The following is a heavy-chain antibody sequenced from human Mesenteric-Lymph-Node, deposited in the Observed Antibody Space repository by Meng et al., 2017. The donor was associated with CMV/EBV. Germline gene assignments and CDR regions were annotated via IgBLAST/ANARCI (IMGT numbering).Heavy chain of an antibody. V-gene: IGHV1-69*05. J-gene: IGHJ6*02. D-gene: IGHD3-3*01. CDR2: IIPVYGTA. CDR3: ARGGRFLEWLSPPYYYYYGMDV. Sequence: SVKVSCKASGGTFSSYAISWVRQAPEQGLEWVGGIIPVYGTANYAQKFQGRVTITTDESTSTGYMELRSLKYEDTAVYYCARGGRFLEWLSPPYYYYYGMDVWGQGTTVTVSS. CDR1: GGTFSSYA.